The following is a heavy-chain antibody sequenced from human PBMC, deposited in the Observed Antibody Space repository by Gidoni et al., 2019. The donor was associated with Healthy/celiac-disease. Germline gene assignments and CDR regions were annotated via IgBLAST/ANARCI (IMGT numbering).Heavy chain of an antibody. V-gene: IGHV3-21*01. CDR2: SSSSSRYI. CDR1: GFTFSSYS. CDR3: ARANRGDSYGHAPDY. J-gene: IGHJ4*02. Sequence: VQLVESGGGLVKPGGSLRLSCAASGFTFSSYSMNWVRQAPGKGLGWVSSSSSSSRYISYADSVKVRFTTSRENAKNSRYRKMNSRRAEDTAVYYWARANRGDSYGHAPDYWGQGTLVTVSS. D-gene: IGHD5-18*01.